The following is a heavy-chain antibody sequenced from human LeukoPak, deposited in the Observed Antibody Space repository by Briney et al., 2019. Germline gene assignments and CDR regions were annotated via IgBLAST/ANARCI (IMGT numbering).Heavy chain of an antibody. CDR3: ARVVVPAANDYFDY. V-gene: IGHV4-39*01. Sequence: PSETLSLTCTVSGGSLSSSSYYWGWIRQPPGKGLEWIGSIYYSGSTYHNPSLKSRVTISVDTSKNQFSLKLSSVTAADTAVYYCARVVVPAANDYFDYWGQGTLVTVSS. CDR2: IYYSGST. J-gene: IGHJ4*02. CDR1: GGSLSSSSYY. D-gene: IGHD2-2*01.